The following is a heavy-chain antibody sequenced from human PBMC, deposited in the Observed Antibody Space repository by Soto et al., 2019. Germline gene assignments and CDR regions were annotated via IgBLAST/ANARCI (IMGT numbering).Heavy chain of an antibody. D-gene: IGHD6-19*01. V-gene: IGHV1-46*01. CDR1: GYTFTSYY. CDR3: ARDRLAAGIAVAGTVHYYGMDV. Sequence: QVQLVQSGAEVKKPGASVKVSCKASGYTFTSYYMHWVRQAPGQGLEWMGRINPSGGSTSYAQKCQGRVTMTRDTSTSTVYMELSSLRSEDTAVYYCARDRLAAGIAVAGTVHYYGMDVWGQGTTVTVSS. J-gene: IGHJ6*02. CDR2: INPSGGST.